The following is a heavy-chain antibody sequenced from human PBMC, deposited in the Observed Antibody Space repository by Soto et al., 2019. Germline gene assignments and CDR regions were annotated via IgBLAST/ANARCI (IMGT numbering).Heavy chain of an antibody. CDR3: ARVPDY. D-gene: IGHD2-2*01. Sequence: SETLSLTCTVSGGSISNYYWSWIRQPPGKGLEWIGFISYSGSAYYNPSLKSRVTISVDRSKNQFSLKLSSVTAADTAVYYCARVPDYWGQGTLVTVSS. CDR2: ISYSGSA. V-gene: IGHV4-59*12. J-gene: IGHJ4*02. CDR1: GGSISNYY.